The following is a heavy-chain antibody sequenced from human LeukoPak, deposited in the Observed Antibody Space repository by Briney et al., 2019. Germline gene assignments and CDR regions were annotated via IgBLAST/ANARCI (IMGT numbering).Heavy chain of an antibody. J-gene: IGHJ5*02. Sequence: PGGSLRLSCAASGFTFSSYGMHWVRQAPGKGLEWVAVIWYDGSNKYYADSVKGRFTISRDNSKNTLYLQMNSLRAEDTAVYYCARAPWSSSWYWFDPWGQGTLVTVSS. CDR1: GFTFSSYG. CDR3: ARAPWSSSWYWFDP. V-gene: IGHV3-33*01. CDR2: IWYDGSNK. D-gene: IGHD6-13*01.